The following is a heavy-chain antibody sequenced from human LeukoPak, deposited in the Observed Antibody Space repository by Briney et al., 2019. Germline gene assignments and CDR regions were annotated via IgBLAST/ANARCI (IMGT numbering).Heavy chain of an antibody. Sequence: GATAKVSCKASEYTFTGYYIHWVRQAPGQGLEWMGWIIPNSGGTNYAQKFQGGVTMTRDTSISTAYMELSRLRSDDTAVYYCARGTKRYYFDYWGQGTLVTVCS. CDR2: IIPNSGGT. CDR3: ARGTKRYYFDY. J-gene: IGHJ4*02. V-gene: IGHV1-2*02. D-gene: IGHD1/OR15-1a*01. CDR1: EYTFTGYY.